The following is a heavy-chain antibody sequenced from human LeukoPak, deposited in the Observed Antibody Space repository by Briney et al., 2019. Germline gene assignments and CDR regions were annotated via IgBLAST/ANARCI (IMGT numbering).Heavy chain of an antibody. CDR1: GFIFSSYA. CDR2: IKQDGGEK. J-gene: IGHJ4*02. CDR3: ARHYFDY. V-gene: IGHV3-7*01. Sequence: GGSLRLSCAASGFIFSSYAMSWVRQAPGKGLEWVANIKQDGGEKYHVDSVKGRFIISRDNAKNSLYLQMNSLRAEDTAVYYCARHYFDYWGQGTLVTVSS.